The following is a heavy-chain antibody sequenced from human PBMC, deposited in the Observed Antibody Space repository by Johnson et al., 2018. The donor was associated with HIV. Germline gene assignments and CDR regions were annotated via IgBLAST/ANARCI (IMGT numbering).Heavy chain of an antibody. CDR2: ISYDGSNK. D-gene: IGHD3-16*02. CDR1: GFTFSSYA. Sequence: QVQLVESGGGVVQPGRSLRLSCAASGFTFSSYAMHWVRQAPGKGLEWVAVISYDGSNKYYADSVKGRFTISRDNYKNTLYLQMNSLRAEDTAVYYCARGAITFGGVIGVDDAFDIWGQGTMVTVSS. V-gene: IGHV3-30-3*01. CDR3: ARGAITFGGVIGVDDAFDI. J-gene: IGHJ3*02.